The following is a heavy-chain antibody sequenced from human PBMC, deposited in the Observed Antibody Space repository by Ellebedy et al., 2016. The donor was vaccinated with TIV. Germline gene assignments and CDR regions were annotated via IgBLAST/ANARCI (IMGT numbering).Heavy chain of an antibody. CDR3: ARDDVDAAMVGTDY. CDR2: INPKSGGT. J-gene: IGHJ4*02. D-gene: IGHD5-18*01. V-gene: IGHV1-2*02. CDR1: GYTFPGYY. Sequence: AASVKVSCKASGYTFPGYYMHWVRQAPGQGLEWMGWINPKSGGTNYAQRFQGRVTMTRDSSISTAYMELRRLRSDDTAVYYCARDDVDAAMVGTDYWGQGTLVTVSS.